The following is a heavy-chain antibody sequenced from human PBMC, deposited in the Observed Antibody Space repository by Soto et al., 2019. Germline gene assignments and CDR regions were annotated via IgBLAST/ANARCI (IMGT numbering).Heavy chain of an antibody. Sequence: EVQLLESGGGLVQPGGSLRLSCAASGFTFSSYAMSWVRQAPGKGLEWVSAISGSGGSTYYADSVKGRFTISRDNSKNTLYLQMNSLRAEDTAVYYCAKDPYSYYDSSGYSWVYSNRTEPFDYWGQGTLVTVSS. CDR2: ISGSGGST. J-gene: IGHJ4*02. V-gene: IGHV3-23*01. CDR1: GFTFSSYA. D-gene: IGHD3-22*01. CDR3: AKDPYSYYDSSGYSWVYSNRTEPFDY.